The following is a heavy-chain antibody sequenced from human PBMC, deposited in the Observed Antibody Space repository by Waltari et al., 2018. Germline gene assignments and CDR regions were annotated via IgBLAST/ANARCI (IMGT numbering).Heavy chain of an antibody. CDR3: AKDRKHLTLTVTTVWVDY. CDR1: GLPFSSYG. J-gene: IGHJ4*02. Sequence: QVQLVESGGGVVQPGRSLRLSCAASGLPFSSYGLHWVRQAPGKGLEWVAVISYDGSNKYYADSVKGRFTISRDNSKNTLYLQMNSLRAEDTAVYYCAKDRKHLTLTVTTVWVDYWGQGTLVTVSS. V-gene: IGHV3-30*18. CDR2: ISYDGSNK. D-gene: IGHD4-17*01.